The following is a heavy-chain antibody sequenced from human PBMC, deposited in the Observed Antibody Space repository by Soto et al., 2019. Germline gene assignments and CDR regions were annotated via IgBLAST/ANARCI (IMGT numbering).Heavy chain of an antibody. D-gene: IGHD2-15*01. V-gene: IGHV3-33*01. Sequence: QVHLVESGGGAVQPGRSLRLSCAASGFTFSTYGMHWVRQAPGKGLEWVAVTWYDGSNSFYADSVKGRFIISRDNSKRTLYLQMDRLRVEETAVYYCARDCSGGSCYYLDDWGQGTLVTVSS. CDR2: TWYDGSNS. CDR3: ARDCSGGSCYYLDD. J-gene: IGHJ4*02. CDR1: GFTFSTYG.